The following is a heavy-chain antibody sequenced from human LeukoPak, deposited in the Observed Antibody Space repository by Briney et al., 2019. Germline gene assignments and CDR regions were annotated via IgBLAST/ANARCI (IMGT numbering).Heavy chain of an antibody. J-gene: IGHJ4*02. V-gene: IGHV4-59*08. D-gene: IGHD3-3*01. Sequence: SETLSLTCTISSGSISRYFWTWIRQSPGKGLEWIGSIYHSGSTYYNPSLKSRVTISVDTSKNQFSLKLSSVTAADTAVYYCARLDYDHFFDYWGQGTLVTVSS. CDR2: IYHSGST. CDR3: ARLDYDHFFDY. CDR1: SGSISRYF.